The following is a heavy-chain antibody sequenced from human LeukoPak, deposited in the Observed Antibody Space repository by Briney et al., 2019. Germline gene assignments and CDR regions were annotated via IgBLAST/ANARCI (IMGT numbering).Heavy chain of an antibody. CDR1: GYTFMNYG. CDR2: INTHDGKT. CDR3: AKGQWPSFFDL. D-gene: IGHD3-9*01. Sequence: ASVKVSCKASGYTFMNYGITWVRQAAGQGLEWMGWINTHDGKTIYAQRFQARVTMTTDTSTSTVYMQLGRLRSDDAAVYYCAKGQWPSFFDLWGQGTLVTVSS. J-gene: IGHJ4*02. V-gene: IGHV1-18*01.